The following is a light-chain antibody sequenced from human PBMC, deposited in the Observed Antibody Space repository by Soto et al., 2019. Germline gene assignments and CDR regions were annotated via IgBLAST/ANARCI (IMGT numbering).Light chain of an antibody. CDR1: QSVSSSY. J-gene: IGKJ1*01. V-gene: IGKV3-20*01. CDR2: GAS. Sequence: ELVLTQSPGTLSLSPGERATLSCRASQSVSSSYLAWYQQKPGQAPRLLIYGASSRATGIPDRFSGSGSGTDFTLTISRLEPEDFAVYYCQQYGSSPQTFGHGTKVEIK. CDR3: QQYGSSPQT.